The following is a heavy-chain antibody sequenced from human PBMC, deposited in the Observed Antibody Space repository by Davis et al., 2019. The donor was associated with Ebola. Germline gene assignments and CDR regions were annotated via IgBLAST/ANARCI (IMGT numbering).Heavy chain of an antibody. Sequence: MPSETLSLTCAVYGGSFSGYYWSWIRQPPGKGLEWIGSIYYSGSTYYNPSLKSRVTISVDTSKNQFSLKLSSVTAADTAVYYCARRGYSYGWRYWGQGTLVTVSS. CDR3: ARRGYSYGWRY. CDR1: GGSFSGYY. V-gene: IGHV4-34*01. J-gene: IGHJ4*02. CDR2: IYYSGST. D-gene: IGHD5-18*01.